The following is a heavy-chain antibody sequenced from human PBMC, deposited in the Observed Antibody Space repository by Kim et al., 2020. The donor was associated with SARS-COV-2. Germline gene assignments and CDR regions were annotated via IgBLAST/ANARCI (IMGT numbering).Heavy chain of an antibody. CDR2: INHSGST. D-gene: IGHD6-13*01. CDR1: GGSFSGYY. Sequence: SETLSLTCAVYGGSFSGYYWSWIRQPPGKGLEWIGEINHSGSTNYNPSLKSRVTISVDTSKNQFSLKLSSVTAADTAVYYCARTSGWAPWYSSSWWGYYFDYWGQGTLVTVSS. V-gene: IGHV4-34*01. CDR3: ARTSGWAPWYSSSWWGYYFDY. J-gene: IGHJ4*02.